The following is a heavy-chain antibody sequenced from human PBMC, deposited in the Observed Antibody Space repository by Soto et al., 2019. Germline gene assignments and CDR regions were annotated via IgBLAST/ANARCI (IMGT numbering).Heavy chain of an antibody. CDR3: AKGCSGGSCYV. V-gene: IGHV3-30*18. J-gene: IGHJ4*02. Sequence: QVQLVESGGGVVQPGRSLRLSCAASGFTFSSYGMHWVRQAPGKGLEWVAVISYDGSNKYYADSVKGRFTISRDNSKNTLYLQMNSLRAEDTAVYYCAKGCSGGSCYVWGQGTLVTVSS. CDR1: GFTFSSYG. D-gene: IGHD2-15*01. CDR2: ISYDGSNK.